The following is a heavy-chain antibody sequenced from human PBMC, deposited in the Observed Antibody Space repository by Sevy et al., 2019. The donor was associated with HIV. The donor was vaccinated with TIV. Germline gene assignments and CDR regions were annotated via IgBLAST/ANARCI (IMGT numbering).Heavy chain of an antibody. CDR2: ISSSSYI. Sequence: GESLKISCAASGFTFSSYSMNWVRQAPGKGLEWVSSISSSSYIYYADSVKGRFTISRDNAKNSLYLQMNSLRAEDTAVYYCARDRAAAGTWLDYWGQGTLVTVCS. CDR3: ARDRAAAGTWLDY. CDR1: GFTFSSYS. J-gene: IGHJ4*02. D-gene: IGHD6-13*01. V-gene: IGHV3-21*01.